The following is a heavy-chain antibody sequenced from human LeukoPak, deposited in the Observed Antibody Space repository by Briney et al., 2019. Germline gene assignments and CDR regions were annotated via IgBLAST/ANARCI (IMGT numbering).Heavy chain of an antibody. D-gene: IGHD4-17*01. CDR1: GFTFSSYS. V-gene: IGHV3-21*01. CDR3: ARDPGTTVTTTGDHY. CDR2: ISSSSSYI. J-gene: IGHJ4*02. Sequence: GGSLRLSCAVSGFTFSSYSMNWVRQAPGKGLEWVSSISSSSSYIYYADSVKGRFTISRDNAKNSLYLQMNSLRAEDTAVYYCARDPGTTVTTTGDHYWGQGTLVTVSS.